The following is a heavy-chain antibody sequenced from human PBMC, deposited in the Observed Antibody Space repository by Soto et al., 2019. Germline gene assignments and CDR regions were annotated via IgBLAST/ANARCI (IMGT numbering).Heavy chain of an antibody. CDR2: INPDSGDT. CDR3: ARGDYGTCGYPFPYFDY. Sequence: HEHLVQSGAEVKRPGASLKVSCKASGYSFTGYYIHWVRQAPGQGLEWMGWINPDSGDTNYAQNVQGRVTLTSDTSISTASMDLTSLTSDDTAVYYCARGDYGTCGYPFPYFDYWGQGTLVIVSS. CDR1: GYSFTGYY. J-gene: IGHJ4*02. D-gene: IGHD3-22*01. V-gene: IGHV1-2*02.